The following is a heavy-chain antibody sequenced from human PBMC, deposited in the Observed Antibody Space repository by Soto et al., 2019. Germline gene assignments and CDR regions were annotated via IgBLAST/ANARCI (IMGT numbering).Heavy chain of an antibody. J-gene: IGHJ6*03. CDR2: IYYSGST. CDR3: ARQAQGLLWFGELFSEPNMDV. CDR1: GGSISSYY. Sequence: PSETLSLTCTVSGGSISSYYWSWIRQPPGKGLEWIGYIYYSGSTNYNPPLKSRVTISVDTSKNQFSLKLSSVTAADTAVYYCARQAQGLLWFGELFSEPNMDVWGKGTTVTVSS. D-gene: IGHD3-10*01. V-gene: IGHV4-59*08.